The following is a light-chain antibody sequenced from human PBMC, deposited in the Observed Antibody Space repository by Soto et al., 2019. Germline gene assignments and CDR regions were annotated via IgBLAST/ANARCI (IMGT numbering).Light chain of an antibody. Sequence: EIVMTQSPATLSVSPGERATLSCRASQSISSNLAWYQQKSGQAPRLLIYGESTRATGIPARFSGSGSGTEFPLTISSLQSEDFAVYYCQQYNNWPPWTFGQGTKVEIK. V-gene: IGKV3D-15*01. CDR1: QSISSN. J-gene: IGKJ1*01. CDR2: GES. CDR3: QQYNNWPPWT.